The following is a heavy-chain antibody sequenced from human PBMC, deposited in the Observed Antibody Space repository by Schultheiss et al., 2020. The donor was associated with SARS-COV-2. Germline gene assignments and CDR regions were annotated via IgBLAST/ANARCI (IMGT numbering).Heavy chain of an antibody. Sequence: ASVKVSCKASGYTFTSYGISWVRQAPGQRLEWMGWINAGNGNTKYSQKFQGRVTITRDTSASTAYMELSSLRSEDTAVYYCARDGSIAVAGTNFDYWGQGTLVTVSS. CDR3: ARDGSIAVAGTNFDY. J-gene: IGHJ4*02. V-gene: IGHV1-3*01. CDR1: GYTFTSYG. D-gene: IGHD6-19*01. CDR2: INAGNGNT.